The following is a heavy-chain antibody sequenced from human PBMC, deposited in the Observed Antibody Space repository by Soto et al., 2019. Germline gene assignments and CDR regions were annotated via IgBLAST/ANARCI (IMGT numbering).Heavy chain of an antibody. J-gene: IGHJ6*02. Sequence: SDTLSLTCAVSGYSISSGYCWCWIRQPPGKGLEWIGNIHHSGTTYYNPSLKSRVTISIDRSKNQFSLKLISVTAADTAVYYCARAGDTMVRGVSIMNYYGMDVWGQGTTVTVSS. D-gene: IGHD3-10*01. V-gene: IGHV4-38-2*01. CDR1: GYSISSGYC. CDR2: IHHSGTT. CDR3: ARAGDTMVRGVSIMNYYGMDV.